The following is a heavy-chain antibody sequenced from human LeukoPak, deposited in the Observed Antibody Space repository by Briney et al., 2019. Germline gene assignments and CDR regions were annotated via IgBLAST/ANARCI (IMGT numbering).Heavy chain of an antibody. V-gene: IGHV3-48*01. J-gene: IGHJ4*02. Sequence: GGSLRLSCAASGFTFSNYNMNWVRQAPGKGLEWVSYISSSGSTIYYADSVKGRFTISRDSAKSSLFLQMNSLRAEDTAVYYCARDPNTMIVVVVFGYWGQGTLVTVSS. CDR3: ARDPNTMIVVVVFGY. CDR1: GFTFSNYN. D-gene: IGHD3-22*01. CDR2: ISSSGSTI.